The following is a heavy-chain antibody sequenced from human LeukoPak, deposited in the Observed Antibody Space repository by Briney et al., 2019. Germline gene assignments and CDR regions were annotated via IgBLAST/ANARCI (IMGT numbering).Heavy chain of an antibody. Sequence: GASVRVSCKVSGYTLTELSMHWVRQAPGKGLEWMGGFDPEDGETIYAQKFQGRVTMTEDTSTDTAYMELSSLRSDDTAVYYCATGNPYGAFDIWGQGTMVTVSS. J-gene: IGHJ3*02. CDR2: FDPEDGET. CDR1: GYTLTELS. D-gene: IGHD3-10*01. CDR3: ATGNPYGAFDI. V-gene: IGHV1-24*01.